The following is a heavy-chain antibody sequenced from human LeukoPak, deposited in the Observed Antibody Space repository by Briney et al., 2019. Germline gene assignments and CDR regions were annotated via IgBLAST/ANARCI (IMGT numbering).Heavy chain of an antibody. J-gene: IGHJ4*02. D-gene: IGHD3-9*01. CDR2: IIPILGIA. Sequence: ASVKVSCKASGGTFSSYAISWVRQAPGQGLEWMGRIIPILGIANYAQKFQGRVTITADKSTSTAYMELSSLRSEDTAVYYCARDVVRYFDWLPFFDYWGQGTLVTVSS. CDR3: ARDVVRYFDWLPFFDY. CDR1: GGTFSSYA. V-gene: IGHV1-69*04.